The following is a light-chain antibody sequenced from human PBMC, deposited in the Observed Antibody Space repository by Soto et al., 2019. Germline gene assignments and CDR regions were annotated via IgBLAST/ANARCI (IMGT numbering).Light chain of an antibody. V-gene: IGKV3-20*01. CDR3: QHYGNSLYT. CDR1: QSVSSSY. J-gene: IGKJ2*01. CDR2: DAS. Sequence: EIVLTQSPGTLSLSPGERATLSCRASQSVSSSYLAWYQQKPGQAPRLLIYDASRRATGIPDRFSGSGSGTDFTLTISRLEPEDFAVYYCQHYGNSLYTFGQGTKLEIK.